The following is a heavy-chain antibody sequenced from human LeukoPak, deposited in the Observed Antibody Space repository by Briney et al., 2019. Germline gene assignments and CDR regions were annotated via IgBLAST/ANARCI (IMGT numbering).Heavy chain of an antibody. V-gene: IGHV1-46*01. D-gene: IGHD1-1*01. CDR1: GYTFIAYH. J-gene: IGHJ4*02. Sequence: ASVKVSCKASGYTFIAYHMHWVRQAPGQGLEWMGAINPRGDATIGAQKFQGRVTTTRDTSTSTVYIELSSLRSEDTAVYYCAREGQQLKHFDYWGQGTLVTVSS. CDR3: AREGQQLKHFDY. CDR2: INPRGDAT.